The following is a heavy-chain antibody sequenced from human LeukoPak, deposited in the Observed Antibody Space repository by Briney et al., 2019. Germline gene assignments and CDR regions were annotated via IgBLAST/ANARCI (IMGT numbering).Heavy chain of an antibody. J-gene: IGHJ6*03. CDR3: TSLKFYGAAYYFYYMDV. Sequence: PSETLSLTCAVSGYSISTDYYWGWLRQPPGKGLEWIGSLSQARSTYSNPSLKSRVTISVDTSKNQFSLKLSSVTAADTAVYYCTSLKFYGAAYYFYYMDVGGKGTTVTVSS. CDR1: GYSISTDYY. CDR2: LSQARST. V-gene: IGHV4-38-2*01. D-gene: IGHD4-17*01.